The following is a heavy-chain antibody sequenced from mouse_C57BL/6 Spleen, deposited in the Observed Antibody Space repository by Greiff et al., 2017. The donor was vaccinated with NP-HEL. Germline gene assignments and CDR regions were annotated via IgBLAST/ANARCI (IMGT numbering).Heavy chain of an antibody. D-gene: IGHD1-1*01. Sequence: QVQLQQSGAELVKPGASVKISCKASGYAFSSYWMNWVKQRPGKGLEWIGQIYPGDGDTNYNGKFKGKATLTADKSSSTAYMQLSSLTSEDSAVYFCARSGYYGSSSYWGQGTTLTVSS. J-gene: IGHJ2*01. CDR3: ARSGYYGSSSY. CDR1: GYAFSSYW. V-gene: IGHV1-80*01. CDR2: IYPGDGDT.